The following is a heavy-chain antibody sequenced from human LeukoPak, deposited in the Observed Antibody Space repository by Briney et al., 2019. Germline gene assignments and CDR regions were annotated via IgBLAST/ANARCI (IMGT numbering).Heavy chain of an antibody. J-gene: IGHJ5*02. Sequence: ASVKVSCKTSGYTFTTYGISWVRQAPGQGLEWMGWISAYNGNTNYAQKLQGRVTMTTDTSTSTAYMELRSLRSDDTAVYYCAMGFLTGDGDWFDPWGQGTLVTVSS. V-gene: IGHV1-18*01. D-gene: IGHD7-27*01. CDR1: GYTFTTYG. CDR2: ISAYNGNT. CDR3: AMGFLTGDGDWFDP.